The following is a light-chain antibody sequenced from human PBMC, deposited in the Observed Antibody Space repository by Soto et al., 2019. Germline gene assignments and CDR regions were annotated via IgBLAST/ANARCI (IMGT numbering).Light chain of an antibody. J-gene: IGKJ5*01. CDR2: AAS. Sequence: DIQMTQSPSSLSSSVGDRVTLTCRASESISRHLYCYQQKPGKEPNLLLYAASTLQNTGPSRLSGSGSGTDFTLTISSLQPEDFSTYYCQQSYSTLSLSFGQGTRLEIK. CDR3: QQSYSTLSLS. CDR1: ESISRH. V-gene: IGKV1-39*01.